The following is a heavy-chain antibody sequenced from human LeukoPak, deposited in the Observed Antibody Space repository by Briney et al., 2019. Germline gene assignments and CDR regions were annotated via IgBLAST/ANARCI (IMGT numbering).Heavy chain of an antibody. V-gene: IGHV3-30*02. CDR1: GFTFSSYG. D-gene: IGHD2-2*01. CDR2: IRYDGSNK. J-gene: IGHJ6*03. Sequence: PGGSLRLSCAASGFTFSSYGMHWVRQAPGKGLEWVAFIRYDGSNKYYADSVKGRFTISRDNPKNTLYLQMNSLRAEDTAVYYCAKDLDVVVPALYMDVWGKGTMVTVSS. CDR3: AKDLDVVVPALYMDV.